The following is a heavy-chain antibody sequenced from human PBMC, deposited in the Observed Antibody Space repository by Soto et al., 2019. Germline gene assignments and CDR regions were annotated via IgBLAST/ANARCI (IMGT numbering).Heavy chain of an antibody. CDR1: GFTFSDYY. CDR3: ARDLYTRGAFDI. V-gene: IGHV3-11*06. D-gene: IGHD2-2*02. CDR2: ISSSSSYT. J-gene: IGHJ3*02. Sequence: ESVGGLVKPGGSLRLSCAASGFTFSDYYMSWIRQAPGKGLEWVSYISSSSSYTNYADSVKGRFTISRDNAKNSLYLQMNSLRAEDTAVYYCARDLYTRGAFDIWGQGTMVTVSS.